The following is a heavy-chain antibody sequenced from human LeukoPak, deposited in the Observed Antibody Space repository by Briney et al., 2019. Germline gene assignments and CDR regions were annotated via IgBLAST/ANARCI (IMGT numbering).Heavy chain of an antibody. Sequence: ASVKVSCKASGYTFTSYGISWVRQAPGQGLEWMGWISAYNGNTNYAQKLQGRVTMTTDTSTSTAYMELRSLRSDDTAVYYCARFQSARSDHWYFVLWGRGTLVTVSS. CDR2: ISAYNGNT. CDR1: GYTFTSYG. J-gene: IGHJ2*01. V-gene: IGHV1-18*01. CDR3: ARFQSARSDHWYFVL.